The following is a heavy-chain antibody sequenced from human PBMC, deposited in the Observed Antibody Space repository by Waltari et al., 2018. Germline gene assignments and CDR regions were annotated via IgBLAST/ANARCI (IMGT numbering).Heavy chain of an antibody. D-gene: IGHD2-15*01. CDR2: VHRSGRT. CDR3: ARDRGRGRYLDA. V-gene: IGHV4-4*02. J-gene: IGHJ4*02. Sequence: QLQQSGPGLVKPSESLSLTSAVSGDSMSSTYWWSWVRHPPGKGLEWIGQVHRSGRTNYNPARASRVTVSIDTSKNPFSLKVPSPTAADTAMYYCARDRGRGRYLDAWGQGTLVTVSP. CDR1: GDSMSSTYW.